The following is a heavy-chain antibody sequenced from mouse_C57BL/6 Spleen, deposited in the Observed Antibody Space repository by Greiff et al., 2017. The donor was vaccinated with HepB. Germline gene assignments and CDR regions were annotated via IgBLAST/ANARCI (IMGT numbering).Heavy chain of an antibody. CDR1: GYTFTSYW. CDR3: TIYYGSFYWYFDV. V-gene: IGHV1-5*01. Sequence: EVQLQQSGTVLARPGASVKMSCKTSGYTFTSYWMHWVKQRPGQGLEWIGAIYPGNSDTSYNQKFKGKAKLTAVTSASTAYMELSSLTNEDSAVYYCTIYYGSFYWYFDVWGTRTTVTVSS. CDR2: IYPGNSDT. J-gene: IGHJ1*03. D-gene: IGHD1-1*01.